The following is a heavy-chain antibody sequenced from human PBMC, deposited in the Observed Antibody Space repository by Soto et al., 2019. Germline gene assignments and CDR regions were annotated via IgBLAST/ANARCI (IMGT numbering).Heavy chain of an antibody. D-gene: IGHD5-12*01. CDR3: VRYCSSALCNGVATRTFDY. J-gene: IGHJ4*02. Sequence: GGSLRLSCAASRFTFSTYEMHWVRQAPGKGLEWVSCISSSGSSVYYADSVKGRFTISRDNSRNSLYLQMNSLRDEDTALYYCVRYCSSALCNGVATRTFDYWGQGALVTVSS. CDR1: RFTFSTYE. CDR2: ISSSGSSV. V-gene: IGHV3-48*03.